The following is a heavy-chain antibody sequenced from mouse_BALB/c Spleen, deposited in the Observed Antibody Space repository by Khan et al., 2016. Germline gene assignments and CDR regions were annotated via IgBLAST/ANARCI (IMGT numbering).Heavy chain of an antibody. J-gene: IGHJ3*01. CDR3: ARAMKTPWFAY. CDR2: IFPGTGTT. V-gene: IGHV1S132*01. Sequence: QVQLKQSGAELVKPGASVKLSCKTSGYTFTSYWIQWVKQRPGQGLGWIGEIFPGTGTTYYNEKFKGKATLTIDTSSSTAYMQLSSLTSEDSAVCFCARAMKTPWFAYWGQGTLVTVSA. CDR1: GYTFTSYW. D-gene: IGHD2-3*01.